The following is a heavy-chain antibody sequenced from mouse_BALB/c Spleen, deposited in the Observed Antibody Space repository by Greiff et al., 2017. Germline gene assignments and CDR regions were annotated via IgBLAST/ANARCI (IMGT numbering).Heavy chain of an antibody. CDR3: ARGYDDYYAMDY. Sequence: EVNVVESGGGLVQPGGSLRLSCATSGFTFTDYYMSWVRQPPGKALEWLGFIRNKANGYTTEYSASVKGRFTISRDNSQSILYLQMNTLRAEDSATYYCARGYDDYYAMDYWGQGTSVTVSS. CDR2: IRNKANGYTT. V-gene: IGHV7-3*02. J-gene: IGHJ4*01. D-gene: IGHD2-14*01. CDR1: GFTFTDYY.